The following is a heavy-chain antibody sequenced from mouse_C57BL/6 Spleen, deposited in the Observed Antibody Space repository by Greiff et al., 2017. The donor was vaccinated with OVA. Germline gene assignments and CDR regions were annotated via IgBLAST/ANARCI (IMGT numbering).Heavy chain of an antibody. CDR3: AREGGSSGYFDY. V-gene: IGHV1-39*01. J-gene: IGHJ2*01. Sequence: VHVKQSGPELVKPGASVKISCKASGYSFTDYNMNWVKQSNGKSLEWIGVINPNYGTTSYNQKFKGKATLTVDQSSSTAYMQLNSLTSEDSAVYYCAREGGSSGYFDYWGQGTTLTVSS. D-gene: IGHD3-2*02. CDR1: GYSFTDYN. CDR2: INPNYGTT.